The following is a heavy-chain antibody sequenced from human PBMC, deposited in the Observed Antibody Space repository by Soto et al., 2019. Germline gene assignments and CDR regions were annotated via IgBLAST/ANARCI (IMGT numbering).Heavy chain of an antibody. D-gene: IGHD3-22*01. CDR1: GYSFTSYW. Sequence: PGESLKISCKGCGYSFTSYWISWVRQMLGQRLVWMGRIDPSASYTNYSPSFQGHVTISADKSIGTAYLQWSSLKASDTAMYYCASAYYYDSSGYYWNDAIDIWGQGTMGTIS. CDR2: IDPSASYT. CDR3: ASAYYYDSSGYYWNDAIDI. V-gene: IGHV5-10-1*01. J-gene: IGHJ3*02.